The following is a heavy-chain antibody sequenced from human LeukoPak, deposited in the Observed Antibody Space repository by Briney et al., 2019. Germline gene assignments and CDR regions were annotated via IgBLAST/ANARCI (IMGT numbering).Heavy chain of an antibody. CDR3: AKDGPGMGAFDI. D-gene: IGHD6-13*01. Sequence: GGSLRLSCAASGFPFSNYAMSWVRQAPGKGLEWVSAISGTSGYTYYADSVKGRFTISRDNSKNTLYLQMNSLRAEDTAVYYCAKDGPGMGAFDIWGQGTMVTVSS. V-gene: IGHV3-23*01. CDR2: ISGTSGYT. CDR1: GFPFSNYA. J-gene: IGHJ3*02.